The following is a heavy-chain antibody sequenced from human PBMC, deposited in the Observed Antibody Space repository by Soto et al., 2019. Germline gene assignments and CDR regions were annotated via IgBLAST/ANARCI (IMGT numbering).Heavy chain of an antibody. J-gene: IGHJ5*02. CDR1: GFTFSSYG. Sequence: QVQLVESGGGVVQPGRSLRLSCAASGFTFSSYGMHWVRQAPGKGLEWVAVISYDGSNKYYADSVKGRFTISRDNSKNTLYLQMNSLRAEDTAVYYCAKPLHIAAAGMLNEMNWFDPWGQGTLVTVSS. D-gene: IGHD6-13*01. V-gene: IGHV3-30*18. CDR2: ISYDGSNK. CDR3: AKPLHIAAAGMLNEMNWFDP.